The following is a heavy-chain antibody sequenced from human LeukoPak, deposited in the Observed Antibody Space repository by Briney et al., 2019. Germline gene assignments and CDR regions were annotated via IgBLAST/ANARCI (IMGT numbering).Heavy chain of an antibody. CDR3: ARVRRYYYDSSGYEREYYFDY. V-gene: IGHV4-59*01. CDR2: IYYSGST. D-gene: IGHD3-22*01. Sequence: SETLSLTCTVSGGSISSYYWIWIRQPPGKGLEWIGYIYYSGSTNYNPSLKSRVTISVDTSKNQFSLKLSSVTAADTAVYYCARVRRYYYDSSGYEREYYFDYWGQGTLVTVSS. CDR1: GGSISSYY. J-gene: IGHJ4*02.